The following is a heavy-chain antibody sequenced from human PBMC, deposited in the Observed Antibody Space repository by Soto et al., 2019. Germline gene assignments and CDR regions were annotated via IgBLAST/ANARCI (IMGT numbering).Heavy chain of an antibody. V-gene: IGHV3-7*05. J-gene: IGHJ6*02. CDR2: IKQDGSEK. CDR3: ARGDYGMDV. CDR1: GLTFSSYW. Sequence: GGSLRLSCAASGLTFSSYWMSWVRQAPGKGLEWVANIKQDGSEKYYVDSVKGRFTISRDNAKNSLYLQMNSLRAEDTAVYYCARGDYGMDVWGQGTTVTVSS.